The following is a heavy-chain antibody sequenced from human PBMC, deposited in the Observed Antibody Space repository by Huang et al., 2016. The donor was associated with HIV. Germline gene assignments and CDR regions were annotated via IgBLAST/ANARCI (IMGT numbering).Heavy chain of an antibody. CDR2: INHSEST. J-gene: IGHJ3*02. D-gene: IGHD3-3*01. CDR3: ARPTYDFWSGYQNAFDI. CDR1: GGSFSGYY. V-gene: IGHV4-34*01. Sequence: QVQLQQWGAGLLKPSETLSLTCAVYGGSFSGYYWSWIRQPPGKGLEWIGEINHSESTNYNPSLKSRVTISVDTSKNQFSLKLSSVTAADTAVYYCARPTYDFWSGYQNAFDIWGQGTMVTVSS.